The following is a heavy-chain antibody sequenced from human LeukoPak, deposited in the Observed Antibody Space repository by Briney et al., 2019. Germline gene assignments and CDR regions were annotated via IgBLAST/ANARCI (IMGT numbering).Heavy chain of an antibody. CDR2: INTNTGNP. CDR1: GDTLSD. Sequence: ASVKVSCKAFGDTLSDMNWVRQAPGQGLEWMGWINTNTGNPTYVQGFRGRFVFSLDTSVNTAYLQISSLKADDTAVYYCARGDWVAWGQGTLVTVSA. D-gene: IGHD3-9*01. CDR3: ARGDWVA. J-gene: IGHJ4*02. V-gene: IGHV7-4-1*02.